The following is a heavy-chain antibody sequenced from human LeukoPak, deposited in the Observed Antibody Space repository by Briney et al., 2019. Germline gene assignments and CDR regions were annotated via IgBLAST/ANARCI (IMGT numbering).Heavy chain of an antibody. Sequence: SETLSLTCTVSGGSISSYYWSWIRQPPGKGLEWIGYIYYSGSTNYNPSLKSRVTISVDTSKNQFSRKLSSVTAADTAVYYCARGGYYYDSSGYWGAFDIWGQGTMVTVSS. CDR3: ARGGYYYDSSGYWGAFDI. V-gene: IGHV4-59*01. CDR2: IYYSGST. J-gene: IGHJ3*02. D-gene: IGHD3-22*01. CDR1: GGSISSYY.